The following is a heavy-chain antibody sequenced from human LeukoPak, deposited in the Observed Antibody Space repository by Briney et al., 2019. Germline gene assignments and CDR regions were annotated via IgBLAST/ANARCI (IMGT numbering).Heavy chain of an antibody. CDR3: ARGNYYDSSGYYFGYFDY. D-gene: IGHD3-22*01. V-gene: IGHV4-59*12. Sequence: SETLSLTCTVSGGSISTYYWNWIRQPPGKGLEWIGYIYHSGSTNYNPSLQSRVTISVDTSKNQFSLKLSSVTAADTAVYYCARGNYYDSSGYYFGYFDYWGQGTLVTVSS. CDR1: GGSISTYY. CDR2: IYHSGST. J-gene: IGHJ4*02.